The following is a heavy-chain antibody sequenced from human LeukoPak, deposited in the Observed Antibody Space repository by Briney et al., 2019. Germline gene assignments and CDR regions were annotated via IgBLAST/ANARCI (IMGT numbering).Heavy chain of an antibody. CDR2: INWNGGST. CDR3: ASMGLERRVIHYYYYYMDV. Sequence: PGGSLRLSCAASRFTFDDYGMSWVRQAPGKGLEWVSGINWNGGSTGYADSVKGRFTISRDNAKNSLYLQMNSLRAEDTALYYCASMGLERRVIHYYYYYMDVWGKGTTVTVSS. V-gene: IGHV3-20*04. D-gene: IGHD1-1*01. CDR1: RFTFDDYG. J-gene: IGHJ6*03.